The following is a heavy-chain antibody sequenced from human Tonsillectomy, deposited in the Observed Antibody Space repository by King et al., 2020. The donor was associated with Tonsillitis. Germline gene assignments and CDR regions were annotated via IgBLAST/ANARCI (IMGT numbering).Heavy chain of an antibody. CDR3: ARISGYDRAYYFDY. D-gene: IGHD5-12*01. CDR2: ISSSSGYI. V-gene: IGHV3-21*01. CDR1: GFTFSSYS. J-gene: IGHJ4*02. Sequence: VQLVESGGGLVKPGGSLRLSCAASGFTFSSYSMNWVRQAPGKGLEWVSSISSSSGYISYVDSVKGRFTISRDNAKKSLYLQMNSLRAEDTAVYYCARISGYDRAYYFDYWGQGTLVTVSS.